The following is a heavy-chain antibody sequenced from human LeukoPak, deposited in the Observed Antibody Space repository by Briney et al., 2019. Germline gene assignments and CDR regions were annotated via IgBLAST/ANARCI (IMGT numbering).Heavy chain of an antibody. CDR1: GGSISSYY. CDR3: ARGSRWNIMGATTVDY. D-gene: IGHD1-26*01. Sequence: SETLSLTCTVSGGSISSYYWSWIRQPPGKGLEWIGYIYYSGSTNYNPSLKSRVTISVDTSKNQFSLKLSSVTAADTAVYYCARGSRWNIMGATTVDYWGQGTLVTVSS. J-gene: IGHJ4*02. CDR2: IYYSGST. V-gene: IGHV4-59*01.